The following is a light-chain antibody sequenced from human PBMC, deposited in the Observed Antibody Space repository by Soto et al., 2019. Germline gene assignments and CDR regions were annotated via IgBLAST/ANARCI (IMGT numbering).Light chain of an antibody. CDR3: VLYMGSGISV. J-gene: IGLJ3*02. CDR2: STN. Sequence: QTVVTQEPSFSLSPGGTVTLTCGLTSGSVSTTYSPSWYQQTPGQAPRTLIYSTNTRSSGVPDRFSGSILGDKAALTITGAQADDESDYYCVLYMGSGISVFGGGTKLTVL. CDR1: SGSVSTTYS. V-gene: IGLV8-61*01.